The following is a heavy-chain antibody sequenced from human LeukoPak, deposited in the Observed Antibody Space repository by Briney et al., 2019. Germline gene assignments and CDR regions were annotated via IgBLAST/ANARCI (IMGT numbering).Heavy chain of an antibody. D-gene: IGHD6-19*01. V-gene: IGHV4-59*08. CDR1: GGSISGYY. CDR3: ARHFYPSSSGLFYFDY. J-gene: IGHJ4*02. CDR2: IYYSGST. Sequence: SETLSLTCTVSGGSISGYYWSWIRQSPGKGLEWIGYIYYSGSTNYNPSLKSRVAISGDTSTNQFSLKLSSVTAADTAVYYCARHFYPSSSGLFYFDYWGQGTLVTVSS.